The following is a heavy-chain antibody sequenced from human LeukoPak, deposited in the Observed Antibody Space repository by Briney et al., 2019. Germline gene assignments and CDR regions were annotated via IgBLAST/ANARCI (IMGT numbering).Heavy chain of an antibody. CDR1: GFSFSSYW. CDR2: INQDGSEK. CDR3: ARQRYSDY. Sequence: GGSLRLSCEGSGFSFSSYWMTWVRQAPGKGLEWVANINQDGSEKYYVDSVRGRFTISRDNAKNSLYLQMNSLRAEDTAMYYCARQRYSDYWGQGTLVTVSS. V-gene: IGHV3-7*01. J-gene: IGHJ4*02. D-gene: IGHD1-26*01.